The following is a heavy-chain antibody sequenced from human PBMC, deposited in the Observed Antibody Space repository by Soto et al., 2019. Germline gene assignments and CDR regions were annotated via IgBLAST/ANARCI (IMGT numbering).Heavy chain of an antibody. Sequence: GGSLRLSCAASGFTFSSYGMHWVRQAPGKGLEWVAVISYDGSNKYYADSVKGRFTISRDNSKNTLYLQMNSLRAEDTAVYYCANDRRIYLSKSKYARSVFDYWGQGTLVTVSS. J-gene: IGHJ4*02. CDR1: GFTFSSYG. CDR2: ISYDGSNK. CDR3: ANDRRIYLSKSKYARSVFDY. D-gene: IGHD3-10*01. V-gene: IGHV3-30*18.